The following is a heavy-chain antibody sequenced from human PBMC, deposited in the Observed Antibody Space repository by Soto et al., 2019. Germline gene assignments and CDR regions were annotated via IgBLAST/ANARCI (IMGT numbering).Heavy chain of an antibody. CDR2: IIPIFGTA. V-gene: IGHV1-69*13. D-gene: IGHD3-9*01. CDR3: ARGWGIKYYDILNGYQAFDI. J-gene: IGHJ3*02. CDR1: GGTFSRYA. Sequence: GASVKVSWKASGGTFSRYAISWVRQAPGQGLELMGGIIPIFGTANYAQKFQGRVTITADESTSTAYMELSSLRSEDTAVYYCARGWGIKYYDILNGYQAFDIWGQGIMVTGS.